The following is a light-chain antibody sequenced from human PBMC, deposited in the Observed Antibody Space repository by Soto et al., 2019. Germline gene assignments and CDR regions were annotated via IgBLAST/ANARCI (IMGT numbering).Light chain of an antibody. J-gene: IGKJ4*01. CDR2: GAS. V-gene: IGKV3-20*01. Sequence: DIVLTQSPGTLSLSPGERATLSCRASQSVSSSYLAWYQQKPGQAPRLLIYGASNRATGIPDRFSGGGTATDFTLTISRLEPEDFAVYYCQQYGGSPLTFGGGTKVEIK. CDR3: QQYGGSPLT. CDR1: QSVSSSY.